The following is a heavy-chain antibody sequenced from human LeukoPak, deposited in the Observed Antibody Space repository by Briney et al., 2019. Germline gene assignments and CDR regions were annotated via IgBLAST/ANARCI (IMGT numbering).Heavy chain of an antibody. CDR1: GFTFSTYV. V-gene: IGHV3-23*01. D-gene: IGHD3-3*01. CDR2: ISVGAEYI. CDR3: ASGPPFLKYFEY. J-gene: IGHJ4*02. Sequence: GGSLRLSCAASGFTFSTYVMNWFRQAPGKGLEWVSTISVGAEYIFYADSVKGRFTISRDDSNNALYLQMHSLRAEDTALYYCASGPPFLKYFEYWGQGTLVTVST.